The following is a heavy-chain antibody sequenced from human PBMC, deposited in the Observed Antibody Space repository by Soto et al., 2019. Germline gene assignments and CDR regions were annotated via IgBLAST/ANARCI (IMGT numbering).Heavy chain of an antibody. CDR3: ARGSAGDLYDF. CDR2: ISGYNGYP. J-gene: IGHJ4*02. D-gene: IGHD2-21*02. Sequence: QVQLVQSGAEVRKPGASVNVSCKTSGYIFTNYGVAWVRQAPAQGLELVAWISGYNGYPKYTQKFQGRVTVTTDTSTRTGYMELRNLRSGDTAVYYCARGSAGDLYDFWGQGTPVTVSS. CDR1: GYIFTNYG. V-gene: IGHV1-18*01.